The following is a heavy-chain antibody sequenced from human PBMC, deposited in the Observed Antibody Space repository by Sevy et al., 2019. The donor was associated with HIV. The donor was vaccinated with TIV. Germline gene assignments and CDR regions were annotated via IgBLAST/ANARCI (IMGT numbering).Heavy chain of an antibody. CDR1: GGSLNTYG. V-gene: IGHV4-59*01. Sequence: SETLSLTCTVSGGSLNTYGWSWIRQPPGKGLEWIGYAYDNGGTNYNPSLKSRLTILVGTSERQFSLQLSSVTPADTAVYYCGRDNWGSIDYWGQGVLVTVSS. CDR3: GRDNWGSIDY. J-gene: IGHJ4*02. D-gene: IGHD7-27*01. CDR2: AYDNGGT.